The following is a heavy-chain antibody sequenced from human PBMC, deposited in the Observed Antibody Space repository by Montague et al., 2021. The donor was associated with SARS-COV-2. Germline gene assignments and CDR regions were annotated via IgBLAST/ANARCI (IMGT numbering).Heavy chain of an antibody. V-gene: IGHV4-39*07. Sequence: SETLSLTCTVSGGSISSQTSCWGWIRLPPGKGLEWIGSICYSGSAHYNPSLKSRLTISLDTSKTHFSLKLSSVTAADTAVYYCASTVDYYAHFDSWGQGTLVRVSS. CDR2: ICYSGSA. J-gene: IGHJ4*02. CDR1: GGSISSQTSC. CDR3: ASTVDYYAHFDS. D-gene: IGHD3-22*01.